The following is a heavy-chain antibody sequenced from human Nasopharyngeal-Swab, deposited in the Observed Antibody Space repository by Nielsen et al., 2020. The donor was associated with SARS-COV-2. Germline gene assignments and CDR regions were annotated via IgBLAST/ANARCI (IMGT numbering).Heavy chain of an antibody. J-gene: IGHJ3*02. CDR3: AKDARRYYYDSLGAFDI. Sequence: GESLKISCAASGFTFSSYAMSWVRQAPGKGLEWVSAISGSGGSTYYADSVKGRFTISRDNSKNTLYLQMNSLRAEDTAVYYCAKDARRYYYDSLGAFDIWGQGTMATVSS. D-gene: IGHD3-22*01. V-gene: IGHV3-23*01. CDR2: ISGSGGST. CDR1: GFTFSSYA.